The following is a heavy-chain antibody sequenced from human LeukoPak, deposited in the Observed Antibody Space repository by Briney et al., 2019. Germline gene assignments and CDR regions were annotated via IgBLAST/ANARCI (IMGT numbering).Heavy chain of an antibody. J-gene: IGHJ4*02. D-gene: IGHD6-19*01. Sequence: SETLSLTCTVSGGSITSSRYYWGWLRQPPGKGLEWIGSIYHSGETNYNSPLKSRLSISVDTSTNQFSLKLSSVTAADAAVYYCATLNTSGWYFDYWGRGTLVTDSS. CDR2: IYHSGET. CDR3: ATLNTSGWYFDY. CDR1: GGSITSSRYY. V-gene: IGHV4-39*01.